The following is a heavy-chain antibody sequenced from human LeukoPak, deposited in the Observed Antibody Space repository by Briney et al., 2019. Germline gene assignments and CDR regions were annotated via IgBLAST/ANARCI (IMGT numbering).Heavy chain of an antibody. J-gene: IGHJ4*02. D-gene: IGHD3-16*02. V-gene: IGHV4-59*08. CDR1: GGFISSYY. Sequence: SETLSLTCTVSGGFISSYYWSWIRQPPGKGLEWIGYIYYSGSTNYNPSLKSRVTISVDTSKNQFSLKLSSVTAADTAVYYCARLSSYYFDYWGQGTLVTVSS. CDR3: ARLSSYYFDY. CDR2: IYYSGST.